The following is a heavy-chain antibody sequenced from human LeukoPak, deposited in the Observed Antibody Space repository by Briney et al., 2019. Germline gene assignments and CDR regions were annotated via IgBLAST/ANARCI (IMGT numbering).Heavy chain of an antibody. CDR2: IYYSGST. V-gene: IGHV4-31*03. Sequence: SETLSLTCTVSGGPIRSGDYYWSWIRQHPGKGLEWIGYIYYSGSTYYNPSLKSRVTISVDTSKKQFSLKLSSVTAADTAVFYCARSAGHFGGYFDYWGQGTLVTVSS. CDR1: GGPIRSGDYY. CDR3: ARSAGHFGGYFDY. D-gene: IGHD3-10*01. J-gene: IGHJ4*02.